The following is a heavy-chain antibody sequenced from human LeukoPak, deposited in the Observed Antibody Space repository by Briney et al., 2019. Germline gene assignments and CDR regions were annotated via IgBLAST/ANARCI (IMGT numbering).Heavy chain of an antibody. CDR1: SGSISDYY. J-gene: IGHJ4*02. CDR2: IYYRGST. CDR3: ARELKVGNTGYYFDY. V-gene: IGHV4-59*01. Sequence: KPSETLSLTCTVSSGSISDYYWSWIRQPPGKGLEWNGYIYYRGSTNYNPSLKSRVTILVDMSKNQFSLKMSSVTAAGTAVYYCARELKVGNTGYYFDYWGPGTLVTVSS. D-gene: IGHD2/OR15-2a*01.